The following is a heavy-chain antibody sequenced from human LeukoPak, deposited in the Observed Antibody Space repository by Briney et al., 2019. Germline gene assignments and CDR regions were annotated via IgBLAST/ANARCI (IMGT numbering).Heavy chain of an antibody. CDR1: AYSFTSYY. D-gene: IGHD2-2*01. J-gene: IGHJ2*01. Sequence: GASVKVSCKASAYSFTSYYMHWVRQAPGQGLEWMGWISAYNGNTNYAQKLQGRVTMTTDTSTSTAYMELRSLRSDDTAVYYCARFVAGCSSTSCYVPDWYFDLWGRGTLVTVSS. CDR3: ARFVAGCSSTSCYVPDWYFDL. V-gene: IGHV1-18*04. CDR2: ISAYNGNT.